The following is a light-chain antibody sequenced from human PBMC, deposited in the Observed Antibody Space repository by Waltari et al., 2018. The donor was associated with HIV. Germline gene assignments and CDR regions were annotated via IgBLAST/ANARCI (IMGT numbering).Light chain of an antibody. CDR3: QQYNDWHPYT. CDR1: QSVSTN. CDR2: AAA. Sequence: EIVMTQSPATLSVSPGERATLSCRASQSVSTNLAWYQQRPGQAPRLLIYAAATRATGVPGRFSGSGSRTEFTLTISSLQSEDFAVYFCQQYNDWHPYTFGQGTKLEI. V-gene: IGKV3-15*01. J-gene: IGKJ2*01.